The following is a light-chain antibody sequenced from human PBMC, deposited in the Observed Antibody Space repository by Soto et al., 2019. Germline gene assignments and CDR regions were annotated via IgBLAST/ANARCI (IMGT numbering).Light chain of an antibody. CDR2: DVS. J-gene: IGLJ2*01. Sequence: SALTQPASVSGSPGQSITISCTGTSSDVGGYNYVSWYQQHPGKAPKLMIYDVSNRPSGVSNRFSGSKSGNTASLTISGLQAEDEADYYCSSYTSSSTLCVVFGGGTKLTVL. V-gene: IGLV2-14*01. CDR3: SSYTSSSTLCVV. CDR1: SSDVGGYNY.